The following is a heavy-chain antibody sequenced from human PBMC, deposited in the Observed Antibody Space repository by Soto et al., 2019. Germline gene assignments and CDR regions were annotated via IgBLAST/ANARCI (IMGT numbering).Heavy chain of an antibody. CDR1: GYTLTSYA. D-gene: IGHD3-9*01. V-gene: IGHV1-3*01. Sequence: ASVKVSCKASGYTLTSYAMHWVRQAPGQRLEWMGWINAGNGNTKYSQKFQGRVTITRDTSASTAYMELSSLRSEDTAVYYCARDRGILRYFDWSYGMDVWGQGTTVTVSS. CDR3: ARDRGILRYFDWSYGMDV. J-gene: IGHJ6*02. CDR2: INAGNGNT.